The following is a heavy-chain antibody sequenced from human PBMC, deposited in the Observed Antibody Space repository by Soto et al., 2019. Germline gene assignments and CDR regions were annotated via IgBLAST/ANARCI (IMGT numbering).Heavy chain of an antibody. J-gene: IGHJ4*02. D-gene: IGHD2-15*01. CDR1: GFTVSSNY. CDR3: ARGPLYGSGEERADY. CDR2: IYSGGST. V-gene: IGHV3-53*01. Sequence: GGSLRLSCAASGFTVSSNYMSWVRQAPGKGLEWVSVIYSGGSTYYADSVKGRFTISRDSSKNTLYLQMNSLRAEDTAVYYCARGPLYGSGEERADYWGQGTLVTVSS.